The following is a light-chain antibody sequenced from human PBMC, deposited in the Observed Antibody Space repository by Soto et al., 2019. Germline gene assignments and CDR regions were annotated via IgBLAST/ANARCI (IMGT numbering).Light chain of an antibody. J-gene: IGLJ3*02. CDR1: SSDVGGYNY. CDR3: CSYAGSYTFWV. Sequence: QSALTQPRSVSGSPGQSVTISCTGTSSDVGGYNYVSWYQQHPGKAPKLMIYDVSKRPSGVPDRFSGSKPGNTASLTISGLQAEDEADYYCCSYAGSYTFWVFGGGTKLTVL. CDR2: DVS. V-gene: IGLV2-11*01.